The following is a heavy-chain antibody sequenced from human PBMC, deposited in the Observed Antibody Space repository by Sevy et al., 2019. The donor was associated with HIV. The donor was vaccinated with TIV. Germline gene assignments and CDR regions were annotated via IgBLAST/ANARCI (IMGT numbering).Heavy chain of an antibody. D-gene: IGHD5-12*01. CDR3: ARGVGGYNLD. CDR1: GFTFSTYG. J-gene: IGHJ4*02. V-gene: IGHV3-33*01. CDR2: IWYDGSNK. Sequence: GGSLRLSCAASGFTFSTYGMHWVRQAPAKGLEWVAVIWYDGSNKYYADSVKGRFTISRDNSKNTLYLQMNSLRAEDTALYYCARGVGGYNLDWGQGTLVTVSS.